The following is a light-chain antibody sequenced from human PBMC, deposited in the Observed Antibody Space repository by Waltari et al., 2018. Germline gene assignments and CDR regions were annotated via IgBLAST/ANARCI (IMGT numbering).Light chain of an antibody. CDR3: AAWDDSLIGVT. CDR1: SPTIGRTT. V-gene: IGLV1-44*01. J-gene: IGLJ2*01. CDR2: GGN. Sequence: QSVLTQPPSASGTPGQRVTIPCSGSSPTIGRTTVTWYQQLPGTSPKLLIHGGNPRPSGVPDRFSGSKSGTSASLAIGGLQSDDEADYYCAAWDDSLIGVTFGGGTRLTVL.